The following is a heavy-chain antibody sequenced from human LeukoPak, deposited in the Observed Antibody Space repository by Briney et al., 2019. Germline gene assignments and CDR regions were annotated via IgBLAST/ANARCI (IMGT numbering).Heavy chain of an antibody. Sequence: PSETLSLICTVSGGSISSYYWSWIRQPPGKGLEWIGYIYYSGSTNYNPSLKSRVTISVDTSKNQFSLKLSSVTAADTAVYYCASSSSWYGVGYFQHWGQGTLVTVSS. J-gene: IGHJ1*01. V-gene: IGHV4-59*01. CDR3: ASSSSWYGVGYFQH. CDR1: GGSISSYY. D-gene: IGHD6-13*01. CDR2: IYYSGST.